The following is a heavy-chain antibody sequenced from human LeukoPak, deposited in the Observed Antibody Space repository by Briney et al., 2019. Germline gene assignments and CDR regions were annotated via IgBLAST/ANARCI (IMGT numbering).Heavy chain of an antibody. Sequence: SETLSLTCAVYGGSFSGYYWSWIRQPPGKGLEWIGEINHSGSTNYNPSLKSRVTISVDTSRNQFSLKLSSVTAADTAVYYCARRYKYQLLLLPERYGMDVWGQGTTVTVSS. J-gene: IGHJ6*02. V-gene: IGHV4-34*01. CDR2: INHSGST. D-gene: IGHD2-2*01. CDR1: GGSFSGYY. CDR3: ARRYKYQLLLLPERYGMDV.